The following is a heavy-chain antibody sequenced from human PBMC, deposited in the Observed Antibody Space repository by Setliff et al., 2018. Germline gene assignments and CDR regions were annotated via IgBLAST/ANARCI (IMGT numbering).Heavy chain of an antibody. CDR3: TTGPRDSRNYMTWLDS. CDR1: GITFKNAW. CDR2: IKSKGEDETT. J-gene: IGHJ5*01. D-gene: IGHD3-3*01. V-gene: IGHV3-15*01. Sequence: GESLTISCAASGITFKNAWMTWVRQAPGKGLEWVGRIKSKGEDETTNFAASVKGRFSLSRDDSRNMIYLQMSSLKIEDTAFYYCTTGPRDSRNYMTWLDSWGPGTLVTVSS.